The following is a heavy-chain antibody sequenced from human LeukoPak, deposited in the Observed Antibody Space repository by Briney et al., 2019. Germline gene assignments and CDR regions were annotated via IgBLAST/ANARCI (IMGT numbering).Heavy chain of an antibody. CDR3: ARGPSTVVTTR. J-gene: IGHJ4*02. Sequence: GGSLRLSCAAFGFTFSDYWMTWVRQAPGKGLEWVANIKGDGTTKHYVDSVKGRFTISRDNAKRSLYLQMNSLRAEDTALYYCARGPSTVVTTRWGQGTLVAVSS. D-gene: IGHD2-21*02. V-gene: IGHV3-7*01. CDR1: GFTFSDYW. CDR2: IKGDGTTK.